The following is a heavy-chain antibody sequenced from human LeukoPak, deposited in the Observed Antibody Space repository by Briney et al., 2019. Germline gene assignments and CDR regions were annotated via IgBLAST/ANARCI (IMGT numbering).Heavy chain of an antibody. J-gene: IGHJ6*02. V-gene: IGHV3-43D*03. Sequence: GGSLRLSCAASGFTFDDYAMHWVRQAPGKGLEWVSLISWDGGSTYYADSVKGRFTISRDNSKNSLYLQMNSLRAEDTALYYCAKAGSSSWYGESSEFDYGMDVWGQGTTVTVSS. CDR2: ISWDGGST. D-gene: IGHD6-13*01. CDR3: AKAGSSSWYGESSEFDYGMDV. CDR1: GFTFDDYA.